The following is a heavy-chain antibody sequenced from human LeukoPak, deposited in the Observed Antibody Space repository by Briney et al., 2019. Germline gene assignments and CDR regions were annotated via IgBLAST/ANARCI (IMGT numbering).Heavy chain of an antibody. CDR1: GFTFDDYA. Sequence: PGGSLRLSCAASGFTFDDYAMHWVRQAPGKGLEWVSGISWNSGSIGYADSVKGRFSISRDDARDSLYLQMNSLRAEDTAVYFCVRLRRNSDTSGFYYYYDFWGQGTLVTVSS. CDR3: VRLRRNSDTSGFYYYYDF. CDR2: ISWNSGSI. V-gene: IGHV3-9*01. D-gene: IGHD3-22*01. J-gene: IGHJ4*02.